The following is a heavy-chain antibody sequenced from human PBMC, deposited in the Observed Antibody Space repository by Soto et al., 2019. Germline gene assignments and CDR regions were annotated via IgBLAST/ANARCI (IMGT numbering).Heavy chain of an antibody. CDR1: GFTFSSYS. CDR2: ISSSSNYI. Sequence: GGSLRLSCAASGFTFSSYSMNWVRQAPGKGLEWVSSISSSSNYIYYADSVKGRFTISRDNAKNSLYLQMNSLRAEDTAVYYCARVLDFWSGYYSWFDPWGQGTLVTVSS. D-gene: IGHD3-3*01. V-gene: IGHV3-21*01. J-gene: IGHJ5*02. CDR3: ARVLDFWSGYYSWFDP.